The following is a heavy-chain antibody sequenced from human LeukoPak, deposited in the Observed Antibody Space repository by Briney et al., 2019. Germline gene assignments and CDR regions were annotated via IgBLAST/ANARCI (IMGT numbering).Heavy chain of an antibody. Sequence: SETLSLTCTVSGDSISSSNCYWGWIRQPPGKGLEWIGSIYFSGGTYYNASLKSRVTISVDTSKNQFSLKLSSVTAADTAVYYCARYGWCSRGVCYAAIDYWGQGTLVTVSS. J-gene: IGHJ4*02. V-gene: IGHV4-39*01. D-gene: IGHD2-8*02. CDR1: GDSISSSNCY. CDR3: ARYGWCSRGVCYAAIDY. CDR2: IYFSGGT.